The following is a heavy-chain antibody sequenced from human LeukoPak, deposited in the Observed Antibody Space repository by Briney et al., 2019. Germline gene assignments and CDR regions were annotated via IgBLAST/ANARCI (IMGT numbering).Heavy chain of an antibody. CDR3: AREAMVRGVIGPDYYYYMDV. J-gene: IGHJ6*03. CDR2: IYYSGST. V-gene: IGHV4-59*01. D-gene: IGHD3-10*01. CDR1: GDSISSDY. Sequence: TSETLSLTCNVSGDSISSDYWSWIRQPPGKGLEWIGHIYYSGSTNYNPSLKSRVTISVDASKNHFSLKVSSVTAADTAVYYCAREAMVRGVIGPDYYYYMDVWGKGTTVTISS.